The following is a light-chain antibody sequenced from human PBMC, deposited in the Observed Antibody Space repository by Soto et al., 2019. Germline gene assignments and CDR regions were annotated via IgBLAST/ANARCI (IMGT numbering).Light chain of an antibody. CDR3: QQYGTSRA. CDR2: GAS. CDR1: QSVSSSY. Sequence: EMVLTQSPGTLSLSPGERATLSCRASQSVSSSYLAWYQQKPGQAPRLLIYGASSRATGIPDRFSGSGSGTDFTLTIRRLEPEDFAVYYCQQYGTSRAFGQGTKVEIK. V-gene: IGKV3-20*01. J-gene: IGKJ1*01.